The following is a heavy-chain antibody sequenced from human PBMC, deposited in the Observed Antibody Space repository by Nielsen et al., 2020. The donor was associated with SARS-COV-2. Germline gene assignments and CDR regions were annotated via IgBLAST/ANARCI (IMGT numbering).Heavy chain of an antibody. CDR2: MNPNCGNT. CDR1: GYTFTSYG. J-gene: IGHJ6*02. CDR3: ASKGDTAMADYYYYGMDV. V-gene: IGHV1-8*02. Sequence: ASVNVSCKASGYTFTSYGISWVRQATGQGLEWMGWMNPNCGNTGYAQKFQGRVTMTRNTSISTAYMELSSLRSEDTAVYYCASKGDTAMADYYYYGMDVWGQGTTVTVSS. D-gene: IGHD5-18*01.